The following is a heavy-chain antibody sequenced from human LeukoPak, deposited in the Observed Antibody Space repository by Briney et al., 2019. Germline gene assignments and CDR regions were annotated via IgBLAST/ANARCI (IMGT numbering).Heavy chain of an antibody. CDR2: IIPIFGTA. CDR3: ARANAHYYDSSGYDAFDI. V-gene: IGHV1-69*13. CDR1: GYTFTSYD. D-gene: IGHD3-22*01. Sequence: SVKVSCKASGYTFTSYDINWVRQATGQGLEWMGGIIPIFGTANYAQKFQGRVTITADESTSTAYMELSSLRSEDTAVYYCARANAHYYDSSGYDAFDIWGQGTMVTVSS. J-gene: IGHJ3*02.